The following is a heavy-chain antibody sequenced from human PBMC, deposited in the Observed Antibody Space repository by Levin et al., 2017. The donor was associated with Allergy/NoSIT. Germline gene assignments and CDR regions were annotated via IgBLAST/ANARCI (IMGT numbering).Heavy chain of an antibody. V-gene: IGHV3-7*01. CDR2: IKEDGSDK. J-gene: IGHJ4*02. CDR3: ARYSNCMSGVCNTKFDY. CDR1: GFTFSNYW. D-gene: IGHD2-8*01. Sequence: GESLKISCAASGFTFSNYWMSWVRQAPGKGLEWVANIKEDGSDKYYVDSVKGRFTISRDDAKNSLYLQMNSLRVEDTAVYYCARYSNCMSGVCNTKFDYWGQGTLVTVSS.